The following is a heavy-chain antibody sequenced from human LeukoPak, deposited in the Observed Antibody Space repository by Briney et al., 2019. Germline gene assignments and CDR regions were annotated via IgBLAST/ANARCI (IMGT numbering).Heavy chain of an antibody. CDR3: ARGFPPRRNYDSSGYYSYYFDH. V-gene: IGHV1-18*01. D-gene: IGHD3-22*01. Sequence: GASVKVSCKASGYSFTNYGISWVRQAPGQGLEWMGWISAYNSYTHFAQKFQGRVTMTTDTSTSTAYMGLRSLRSDDTAVYYCARGFPPRRNYDSSGYYSYYFDHWGQGTLVTVSS. J-gene: IGHJ4*02. CDR1: GYSFTNYG. CDR2: ISAYNSYT.